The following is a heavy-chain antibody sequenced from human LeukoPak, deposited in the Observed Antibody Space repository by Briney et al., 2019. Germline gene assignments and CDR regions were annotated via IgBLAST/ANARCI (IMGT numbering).Heavy chain of an antibody. CDR2: INSDGTTT. Sequence: GGSLRLSCVVSGFSFSNYWMHWVRQAPGKGLVWVSRINSDGTTTSYAASMKGRFTISRDNAKNTLYLQMNSLKAEDTAVYYCARGIVGPTGDYWGQGTLVTVSS. V-gene: IGHV3-74*01. CDR3: ARGIVGPTGDY. D-gene: IGHD1-26*01. J-gene: IGHJ4*02. CDR1: GFSFSNYW.